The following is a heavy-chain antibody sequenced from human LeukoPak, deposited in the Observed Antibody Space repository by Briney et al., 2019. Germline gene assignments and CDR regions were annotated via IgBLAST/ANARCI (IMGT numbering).Heavy chain of an antibody. CDR2: IYHSGSS. J-gene: IGHJ4*02. D-gene: IGHD6-19*01. V-gene: IGHV4-38-2*02. Sequence: PSETLSLTCTVSGYSISSGFFWGWVRQPPGKGLEWIGTIYHSGSSYYNPSLKSRVTVSVDTSKNQFSLKLSSVTAADTAVYYCARVAVAPDYWGQGTLVTVSS. CDR3: ARVAVAPDY. CDR1: GYSISSGFF.